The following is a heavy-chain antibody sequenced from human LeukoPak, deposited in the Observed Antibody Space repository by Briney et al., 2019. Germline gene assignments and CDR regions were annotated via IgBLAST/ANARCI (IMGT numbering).Heavy chain of an antibody. CDR2: IWYDGSNK. CDR1: GFTFSTYD. J-gene: IGHJ4*02. Sequence: GRSLRLSCVASGFTFSTYDMHWVRQAPGKGLEWVAIIWYDGSNKYYTDSVKGRFTISRDNSKNTLYLQMNSLRAEDTAVYYCARPIAVAGPFDVWGQGTLVTVSS. V-gene: IGHV3-33*01. D-gene: IGHD6-19*01. CDR3: ARPIAVAGPFDV.